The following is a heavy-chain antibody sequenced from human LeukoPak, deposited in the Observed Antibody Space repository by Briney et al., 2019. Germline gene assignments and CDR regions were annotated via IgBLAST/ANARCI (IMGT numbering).Heavy chain of an antibody. Sequence: PSETLSLTCTVSGGSISSYYWSWIRQPPGKGLEWIGYIYYSGSTNYNPSLKSRVTISVDTSKNQSSLKLSSVTAADTAVYYCARQNRRSSTFDYWGQGTLVTVSS. CDR1: GGSISSYY. CDR2: IYYSGST. D-gene: IGHD6-13*01. J-gene: IGHJ4*02. CDR3: ARQNRRSSTFDY. V-gene: IGHV4-59*08.